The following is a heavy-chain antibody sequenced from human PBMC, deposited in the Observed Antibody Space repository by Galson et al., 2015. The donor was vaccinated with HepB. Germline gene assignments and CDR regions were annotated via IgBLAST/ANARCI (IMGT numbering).Heavy chain of an antibody. V-gene: IGHV3-30*02. CDR1: GFTFSSYG. D-gene: IGHD1-26*01. CDR2: IRYDGSNK. J-gene: IGHJ4*02. Sequence: SLRLSCAASGFTFSSYGMHWVRQAPGKGLEWVAFIRYDGSNKYYADSVKGRFTISRDNSKNTLYLQMNSLRAEDTAVYYCATSSGSYLFDYWGQGTLVTVSS. CDR3: ATSSGSYLFDY.